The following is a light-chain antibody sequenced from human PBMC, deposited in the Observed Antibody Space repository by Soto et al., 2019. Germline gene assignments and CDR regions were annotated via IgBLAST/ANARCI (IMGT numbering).Light chain of an antibody. CDR1: QSISTF. CDR2: TAS. V-gene: IGKV1-39*01. J-gene: IGKJ1*01. CDR3: QQSYSSPRT. Sequence: EIQMTQSPSSLSTSVGDRVTITCRASQSISTFLNWYQQKPGKAPKLLISTASSLQSGVPSTFSGSGSGTDFTLTIRSLQPEDSATYYRQQSYSSPRTFGHGTKVEIK.